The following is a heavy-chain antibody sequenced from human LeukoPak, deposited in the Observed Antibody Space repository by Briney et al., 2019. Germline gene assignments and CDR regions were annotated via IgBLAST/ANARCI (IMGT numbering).Heavy chain of an antibody. J-gene: IGHJ3*02. D-gene: IGHD1-26*01. Sequence: GASVKVSCKASGYTFTGYYMHWVRQAPGQGLEWMGWINPNSGGTNYAQKFQGRVTMTRDTSISTAYMELSRLRSDDTAVYYCALMGATTPYDAFDIWGQGTMVTVSS. CDR3: ALMGATTPYDAFDI. CDR2: INPNSGGT. V-gene: IGHV1-2*02. CDR1: GYTFTGYY.